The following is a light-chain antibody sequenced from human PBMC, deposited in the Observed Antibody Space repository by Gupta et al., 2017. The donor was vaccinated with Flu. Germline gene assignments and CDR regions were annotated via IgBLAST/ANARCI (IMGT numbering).Light chain of an antibody. CDR2: EDS. V-gene: IGLV3-21*02. CDR1: NIGRKS. Sequence: SYALTQSPSVSVAPAQTTRIARGGNNIGRKSVHWYQKKPGQAPVIFVYEDSDRPSGIPERFSGSNAGNTATPTLTVVEDEDEADDDCHLQTGLSNHSVFGGGTKLTVL. J-gene: IGLJ2*01. CDR3: HLQTGLSNHSV.